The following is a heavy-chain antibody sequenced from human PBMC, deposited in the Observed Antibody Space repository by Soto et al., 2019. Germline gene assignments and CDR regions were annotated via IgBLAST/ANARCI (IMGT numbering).Heavy chain of an antibody. CDR2: IIGSGGST. J-gene: IGHJ4*02. Sequence: EVQLLESGGGLVQPGGSLRLSCAASGFTFNSYAMNWVRQAPGKGLEWVSAIIGSGGSTNYADSVKGRFTISRDNSKNTLYLQMTSLRAEDTAVYYCAREGLFGYSFDYWGQGTMVTVSS. V-gene: IGHV3-23*01. CDR1: GFTFNSYA. CDR3: AREGLFGYSFDY. D-gene: IGHD2-21*01.